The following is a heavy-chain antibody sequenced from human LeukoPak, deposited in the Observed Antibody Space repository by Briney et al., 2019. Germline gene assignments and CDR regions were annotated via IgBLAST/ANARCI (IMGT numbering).Heavy chain of an antibody. CDR1: GFTFSSCA. J-gene: IGHJ5*02. CDR3: AREVCDGNWFDP. Sequence: GGSLRLSCAASGFTFSSCAMHWVRQAPGKGLEYVAAISGNGDSTYYANSVKGRFTISRDNSKNTLYLQMGSLRAEDMAVYYCAREVCDGNWFDPWGQGTLVTVSS. V-gene: IGHV3-64*01. D-gene: IGHD5-24*01. CDR2: ISGNGDST.